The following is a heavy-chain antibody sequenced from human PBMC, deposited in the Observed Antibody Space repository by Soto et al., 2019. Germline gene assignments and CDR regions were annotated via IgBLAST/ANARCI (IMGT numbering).Heavy chain of an antibody. CDR1: GFTFDDYA. J-gene: IGHJ4*02. D-gene: IGHD3-10*01. CDR3: TRDLLYGSGTIFDF. V-gene: IGHV3-49*03. CDR2: IRSKAYGGTT. Sequence: GGSLRLSCIGSGFTFDDYAMSWFRQAPGKGLEWVGFIRSKAYGGTTEYAASVKGRFIISRDDSKSIAYLQMNSLKTEDTAVYFCTRDLLYGSGTIFDFWGQGTLVTVSS.